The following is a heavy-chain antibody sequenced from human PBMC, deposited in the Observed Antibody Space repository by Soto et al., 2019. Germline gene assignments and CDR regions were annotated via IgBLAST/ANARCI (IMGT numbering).Heavy chain of an antibody. CDR3: ALRGYSYGYYDY. D-gene: IGHD5-18*01. CDR1: GYSFTRYW. CDR2: IYPGDSDT. Sequence: GESLKISFTSSGYSFTRYWIGWVRQMPGKGLEWMGIIYPGDSDTRYSPSFQGQVTISADKSISTAYLQWSSLKASDTAMYYCALRGYSYGYYDYWGQGTLVTVSS. J-gene: IGHJ4*02. V-gene: IGHV5-51*01.